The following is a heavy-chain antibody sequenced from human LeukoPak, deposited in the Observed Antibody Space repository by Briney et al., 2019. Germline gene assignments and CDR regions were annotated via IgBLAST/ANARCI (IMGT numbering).Heavy chain of an antibody. Sequence: GGSLRLSCAASGFTFSSYAMSWVRQAPGKGLEWVSAISGSGGSTYYADSVKGRFTISRDNSKNTLYLQMNSLRAEDTAVYYCAKGTLRISWGQKDYWGQGTLVTGPS. CDR3: AKGTLRISWGQKDY. CDR1: GFTFSSYA. D-gene: IGHD3-3*02. V-gene: IGHV3-23*01. CDR2: ISGSGGST. J-gene: IGHJ4*02.